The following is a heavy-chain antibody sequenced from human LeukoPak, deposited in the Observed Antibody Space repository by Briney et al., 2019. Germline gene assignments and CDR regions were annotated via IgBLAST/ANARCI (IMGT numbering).Heavy chain of an antibody. CDR1: GFSFSSYV. CDR2: ISGSGAGT. J-gene: IGHJ5*02. CDR3: AKDPRPFKFRSTCFDP. Sequence: GGSLRLSCAASGFSFSSYVMAWVRQAPGKDLEWVSDISGSGAGTHYADSVRGRFTISRDTSKNTLYLQMNSLRVEDTAIYFCAKDPRPFKFRSTCFDPWGQGTLVTVSS. V-gene: IGHV3-23*01. D-gene: IGHD1-1*01.